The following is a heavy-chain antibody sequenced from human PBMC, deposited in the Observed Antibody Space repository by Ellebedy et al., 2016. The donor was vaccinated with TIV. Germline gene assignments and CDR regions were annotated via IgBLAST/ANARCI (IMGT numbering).Heavy chain of an antibody. D-gene: IGHD2-15*01. V-gene: IGHV3-7*03. CDR2: INQDESTT. J-gene: IGHJ6*02. CDR3: AKDSVIIRAAEPSYGMDV. CDR1: GFTFSDSW. Sequence: GESLKISCAASGFTFSDSWMTWVRQAPGKGLEWVTNINQDESTTNYVASVKGRFTISRDNAKNSLYLQMNSLRAEDTAFYYCAKDSVIIRAAEPSYGMDVWGQGTTVTVSS.